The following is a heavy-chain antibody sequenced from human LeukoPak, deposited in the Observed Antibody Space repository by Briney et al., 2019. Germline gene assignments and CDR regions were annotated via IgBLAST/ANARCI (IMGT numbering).Heavy chain of an antibody. J-gene: IGHJ4*02. Sequence: ASVKVSCKTSGYTFSSDGFTWVRQAPGKGLEWMGWINAYNGNKNYAPKFQGRVTLTTDTSTNTAYMDLRSLRSDDTAIYYCANRGQKLYDYWGQGTLVTVSS. CDR3: ANRGQKLYDY. V-gene: IGHV1-18*01. D-gene: IGHD2-8*01. CDR1: GYTFSSDG. CDR2: INAYNGNK.